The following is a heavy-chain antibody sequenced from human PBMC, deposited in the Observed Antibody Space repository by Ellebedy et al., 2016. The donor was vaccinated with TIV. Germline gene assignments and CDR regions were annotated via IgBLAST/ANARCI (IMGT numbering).Heavy chain of an antibody. V-gene: IGHV4-59*01. Sequence: SETLSLTCTVSGGSISSYYWSWIRQPPGKGLEWIGYIFYTGSTHYNPSLNSRVTTSVDTSKNQFSLKLSSVTAADPAVYYCARGAAVAGTFVFEPWGQGTLVTVSS. D-gene: IGHD6-19*01. J-gene: IGHJ5*02. CDR3: ARGAAVAGTFVFEP. CDR2: IFYTGST. CDR1: GGSISSYY.